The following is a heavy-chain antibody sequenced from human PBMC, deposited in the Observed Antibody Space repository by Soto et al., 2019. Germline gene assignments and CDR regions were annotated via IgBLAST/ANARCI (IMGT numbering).Heavy chain of an antibody. CDR1: GGSISSGGYY. D-gene: IGHD5-18*01. CDR3: ARVVSDTAMVKPRFFDY. Sequence: PSETLSLTCTVSGGSISSGGYYWSWIRQHPGKGLEWIGYIYYSGSTYYNPSLKSRVTISVATSKDQFSLKLSSVTAADTAVYYCARVVSDTAMVKPRFFDYWGQGTLVTVSS. CDR2: IYYSGST. V-gene: IGHV4-31*03. J-gene: IGHJ4*02.